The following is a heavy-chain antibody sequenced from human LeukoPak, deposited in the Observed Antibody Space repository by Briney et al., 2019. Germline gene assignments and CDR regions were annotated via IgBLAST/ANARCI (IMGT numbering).Heavy chain of an antibody. D-gene: IGHD3-3*01. CDR1: GGSISSYY. V-gene: IGHV4-4*07. Sequence: PSETLSLXCTVSGGSISSYYWSWIRQPAGKGLEWIGRIYTSGSTNYNPSLKSRVTMSVDTSKNQFSLKLSSVTAADTAVYYCARSTIFGVVITFDYWGQGTLVTVSS. CDR2: IYTSGST. CDR3: ARSTIFGVVITFDY. J-gene: IGHJ4*02.